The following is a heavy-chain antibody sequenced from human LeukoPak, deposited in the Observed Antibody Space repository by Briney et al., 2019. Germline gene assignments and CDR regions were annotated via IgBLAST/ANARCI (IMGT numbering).Heavy chain of an antibody. CDR2: IYYSRGT. J-gene: IGHJ4*02. Sequence: SETLSLTCTVSGGSITTYYWSWIRQPPGKGLEWVGYIYYSRGTMYNPSLKSRVTISIDTSKSQLSLKVNSVTAADTAVYYCARWLLYSSSSDYWGQGTLVTVSS. V-gene: IGHV4-59*08. CDR3: ARWLLYSSSSDY. D-gene: IGHD6-6*01. CDR1: GGSITTYY.